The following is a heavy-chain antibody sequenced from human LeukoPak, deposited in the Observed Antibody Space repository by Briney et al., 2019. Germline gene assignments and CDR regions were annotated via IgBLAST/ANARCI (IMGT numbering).Heavy chain of an antibody. J-gene: IGHJ4*02. Sequence: SETLSLTCTVSGGSISSSSYYWGWIRQPPGKGLEWIGSIYYSGSTYYNPSLKSRVTISVDTSKNQFSLKLSSVTAADTAVYYCARHDRGFGESRGFDYWGQGTLVTVSS. D-gene: IGHD3-10*01. CDR1: GGSISSSSYY. CDR2: IYYSGST. V-gene: IGHV4-39*01. CDR3: ARHDRGFGESRGFDY.